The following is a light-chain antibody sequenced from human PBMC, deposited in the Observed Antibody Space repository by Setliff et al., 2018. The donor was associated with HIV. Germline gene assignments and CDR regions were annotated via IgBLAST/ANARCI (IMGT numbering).Light chain of an antibody. Sequence: SVLTQPASVSGSPGQSITISCTGTSSDVGGYNYVSWYQQHPGKAPKLMIYDVSNRPSGVSDRFSGSKSGNTASLTISGLQAEDDADYYCSSYTSSSTVLFGGGTKVTVL. V-gene: IGLV2-14*03. CDR2: DVS. CDR1: SSDVGGYNY. CDR3: SSYTSSSTVL. J-gene: IGLJ2*01.